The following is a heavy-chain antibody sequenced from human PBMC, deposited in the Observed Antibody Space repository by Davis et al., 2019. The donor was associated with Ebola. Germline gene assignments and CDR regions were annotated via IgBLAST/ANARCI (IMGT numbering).Heavy chain of an antibody. Sequence: GESLKISCAASGFTFSSYSMNWVRQAPGKGLEWVSSISSSSSYIYYADSVKGRFTISRDNAKNSLYLQMNSLRAEDTAVYYCARDTVDTAMVYVYYFDYWGQGTLVTVSS. CDR3: ARDTVDTAMVYVYYFDY. D-gene: IGHD5-18*01. CDR2: ISSSSSYI. CDR1: GFTFSSYS. V-gene: IGHV3-21*04. J-gene: IGHJ4*02.